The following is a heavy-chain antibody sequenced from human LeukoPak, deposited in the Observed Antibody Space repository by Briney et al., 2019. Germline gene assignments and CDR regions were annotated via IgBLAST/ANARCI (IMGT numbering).Heavy chain of an antibody. J-gene: IGHJ4*02. D-gene: IGHD5-12*01. CDR1: GFTFDDYA. V-gene: IGHV3-9*01. Sequence: PGGSLRLSCAASGFTFDDYAMHWVRQAPGKGLEWASGISWNSGSIGYADSVKGRFTISRDNAKNTLYLQMNSLRVEDTAVYYCAREGRVSGYDFDCWGQGTLVTVSS. CDR2: ISWNSGSI. CDR3: AREGRVSGYDFDC.